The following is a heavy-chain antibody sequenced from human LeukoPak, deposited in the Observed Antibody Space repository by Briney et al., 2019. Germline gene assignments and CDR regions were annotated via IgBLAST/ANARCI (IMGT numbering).Heavy chain of an antibody. D-gene: IGHD2-15*01. CDR1: VYTLTELS. J-gene: IGHJ4*02. CDR2: FDPEDGET. CDR3: ATGFLRYCSGGSCLLVY. V-gene: IGHV1-24*01. Sequence: ASVKVSCKVSVYTLTELSMHWVRQAPGKGLEWMGGFDPEDGETIYAQKFQGRVTMTEDTSTDTAYMELSSLRSEDTAVYYCATGFLRYCSGGSCLLVYWGQGTLVTVSS.